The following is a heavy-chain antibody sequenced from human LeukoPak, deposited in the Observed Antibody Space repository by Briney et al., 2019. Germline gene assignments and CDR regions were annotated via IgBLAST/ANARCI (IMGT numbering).Heavy chain of an antibody. V-gene: IGHV3-15*01. Sequence: PGGFLRLSCAASGFTFSNAWMSWVRQAPGKGLEWVGRIKSKTDGGTTDYAAPVKGRFTISRDDSKNTLYLQMNSLKTEDTAVYYCTTGEGWELLLFDYWGQGTLVTVSS. D-gene: IGHD1-26*01. J-gene: IGHJ4*02. CDR1: GFTFSNAW. CDR3: TTGEGWELLLFDY. CDR2: IKSKTDGGTT.